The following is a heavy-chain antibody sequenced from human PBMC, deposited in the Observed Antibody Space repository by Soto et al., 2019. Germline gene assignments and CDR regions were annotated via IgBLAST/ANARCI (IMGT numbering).Heavy chain of an antibody. CDR1: GGSISSYY. D-gene: IGHD3-3*01. CDR2: IYYSGST. J-gene: IGHJ6*03. CDR3: ARLGSDYDFWSGYLNQYYYYYMDV. Sequence: PSETLSVTCTVSGGSISSYYWSWIRQPPGKGLEWIGYIYYSGSTNYNPSLKSRVTISVDTSKNQFSLKLSSVTAADTAVYYCARLGSDYDFWSGYLNQYYYYYMDVWGKGTTVTVSS. V-gene: IGHV4-59*08.